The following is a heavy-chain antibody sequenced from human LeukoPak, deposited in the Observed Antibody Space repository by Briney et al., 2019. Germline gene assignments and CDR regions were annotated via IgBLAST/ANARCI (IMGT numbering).Heavy chain of an antibody. J-gene: IGHJ4*02. CDR3: ARTEYSHVLLWFGSFDY. CDR2: IYYSGST. Sequence: SETLSLTCTVSGGSISSSSYYWGWIRQPPGKGLEWIGSIYYSGSTYYNPSLKSRVTISVDTSKNQFSLKLSSVTAADTAVYYCARTEYSHVLLWFGSFDYWGQGTLVTVSS. D-gene: IGHD3-10*01. CDR1: GGSISSSSYY. V-gene: IGHV4-39*07.